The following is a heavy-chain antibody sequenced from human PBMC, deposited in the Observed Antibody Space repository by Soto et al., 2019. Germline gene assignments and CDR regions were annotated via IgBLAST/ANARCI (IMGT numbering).Heavy chain of an antibody. CDR2: INRNGGST. CDR1: GFTFSSYA. CDR3: ARGGSDYYFDY. Sequence: EVQLVESGGGLVQPGGSLRLSCAASGFTFSSYAMHWVRQAPGKGLEYVTTINRNGGSTYYANSVKGRFTISRDNSKNTVYLQMGSLITEDMAVYYCARGGSDYYFDYWGQGPLVTVSS. D-gene: IGHD2-21*02. J-gene: IGHJ4*02. V-gene: IGHV3-64*01.